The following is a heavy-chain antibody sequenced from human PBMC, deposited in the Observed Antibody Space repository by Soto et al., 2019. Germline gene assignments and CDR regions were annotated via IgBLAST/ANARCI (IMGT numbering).Heavy chain of an antibody. J-gene: IGHJ4*02. Sequence: PGGSLRLSCAASGFTFSSYSMNWVRQAPGKGLEWVSSISSSSGYIYYADSVKGRFTISRDNAKNSLYLQMNSLRAEDTAVYYCARGHDYGDYPLSDWGQXTLVTVSP. D-gene: IGHD4-17*01. CDR3: ARGHDYGDYPLSD. CDR2: ISSSSGYI. CDR1: GFTFSSYS. V-gene: IGHV3-21*01.